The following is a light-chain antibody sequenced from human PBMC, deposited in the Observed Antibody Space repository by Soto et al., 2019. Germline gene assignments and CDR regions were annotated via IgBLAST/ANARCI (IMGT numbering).Light chain of an antibody. CDR3: SSYTGSSFI. V-gene: IGLV2-14*03. J-gene: IGLJ2*01. CDR1: SSDIGGYDC. CDR2: EVS. Sequence: QSALTQPASVSGSPGQSITISCTGTSSDIGGYDCVSWYQQHPGKAPKLMIFEVSNRPSGVSNRFSGSKSGNTASLTISGLQAEDEANYYCSSYTGSSFIFGGGTKLTVL.